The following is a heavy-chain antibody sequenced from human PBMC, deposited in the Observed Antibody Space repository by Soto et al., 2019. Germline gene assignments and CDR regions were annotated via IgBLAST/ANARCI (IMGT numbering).Heavy chain of an antibody. Sequence: KASETLSLTCSVSGDSISNGYYWTWIRQSPGKGLEWIGHIYHRGSACYNPSLESRLTMSVDTSKNQFSLRLTSVTAADTAVYFCARYCTTGVCSNHRFSYGLDVWGQGTTVTVSS. CDR3: ARYCTTGVCSNHRFSYGLDV. J-gene: IGHJ6*02. CDR2: IYHRGSA. D-gene: IGHD2-8*01. V-gene: IGHV4-30-4*01. CDR1: GDSISNGYY.